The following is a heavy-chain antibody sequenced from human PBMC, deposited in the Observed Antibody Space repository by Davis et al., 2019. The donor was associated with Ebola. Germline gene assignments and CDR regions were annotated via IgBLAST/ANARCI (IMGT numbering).Heavy chain of an antibody. CDR2: ISGSGGST. CDR1: GFTFSSYW. J-gene: IGHJ4*02. Sequence: GESLKISCAASGFTFSSYWMHWVRQAPGKGLEWVSAISGSGGSTYYADSVKGRFTISRDNSKNTLYLQMNSLKTEDTAVYYCTTLEPYNWNLGWGQGTLVTVSS. V-gene: IGHV3-23*01. D-gene: IGHD1-20*01. CDR3: TTLEPYNWNLG.